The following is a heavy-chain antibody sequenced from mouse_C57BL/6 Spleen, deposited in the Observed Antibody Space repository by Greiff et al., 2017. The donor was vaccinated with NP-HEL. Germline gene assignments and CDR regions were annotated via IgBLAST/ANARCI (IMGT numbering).Heavy chain of an antibody. Sequence: QVQLLQPGAELVKPGASVKMSCKASGYTFTSYWITWVKQRPGQGLEWIGDIYPGSGSTNYNEKFKSKATLTVDTASSTAYMQLSSLTSEDSAVYYCARTGVHSNPDYGGKGTTLTVSS. CDR3: ARTGVHSNPDY. V-gene: IGHV1-55*01. CDR1: GYTFTSYW. D-gene: IGHD2-5*01. J-gene: IGHJ2*01. CDR2: IYPGSGST.